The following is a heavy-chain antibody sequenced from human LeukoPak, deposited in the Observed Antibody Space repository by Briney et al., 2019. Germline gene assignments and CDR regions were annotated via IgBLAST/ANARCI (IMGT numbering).Heavy chain of an antibody. CDR1: GFTVSSNY. Sequence: GGSLRLSCAASGFTVSSNYMSWVRQAPGKGLEWVSVIYSGGSTYYADSVKGRFTISRDNSKNTLYLQMNSLRAKDTAVYYCARAERSGYDGEAFDIWGQGTMVTVSS. J-gene: IGHJ3*02. CDR2: IYSGGST. D-gene: IGHD5-12*01. V-gene: IGHV3-53*01. CDR3: ARAERSGYDGEAFDI.